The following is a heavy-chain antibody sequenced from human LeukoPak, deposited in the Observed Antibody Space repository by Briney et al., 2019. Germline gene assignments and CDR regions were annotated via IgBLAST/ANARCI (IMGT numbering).Heavy chain of an antibody. J-gene: IGHJ6*02. CDR1: GGSISSYY. CDR2: IYYSGST. CDR3: ARRGNSYYYYGLDV. Sequence: SETLSLTCTVSGGSISSYYWSWIRQPPGKGLEWIGYIYYSGSTNYNPSLKSRVTVSVDTSKNQFSLKLSSMTAADTAVYYCARRGNSYYYYGLDVWGQGTTVTVSS. V-gene: IGHV4-59*01. D-gene: IGHD1-26*01.